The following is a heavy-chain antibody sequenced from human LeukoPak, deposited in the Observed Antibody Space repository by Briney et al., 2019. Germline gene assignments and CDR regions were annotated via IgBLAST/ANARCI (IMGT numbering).Heavy chain of an antibody. D-gene: IGHD1-26*01. Sequence: SETLSLTCTVSGGSISSYYWSWVRQPPGKGLEWMGHIHSSGGSSYYPSLKSRLTLSIDTSRNQLSLKPPSVTAADTAVYFCARLGSYHDFWGQGALVTASS. CDR1: GGSISSYY. CDR2: IHSSGGS. V-gene: IGHV4-4*09. CDR3: ARLGSYHDF. J-gene: IGHJ4*02.